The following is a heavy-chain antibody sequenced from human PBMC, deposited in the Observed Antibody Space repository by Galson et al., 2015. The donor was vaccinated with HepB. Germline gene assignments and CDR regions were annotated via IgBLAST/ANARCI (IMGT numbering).Heavy chain of an antibody. CDR3: AKEDYDSSGYRYFDY. Sequence: SLRLSCAASGFTFSSYGMHWVRQAPGKGLEWVAVVSSDGSNKYYADSVKGRFTVSRDNSKNTLYLQMNSLRAEDTAVYYCAKEDYDSSGYRYFDYLGQGTLVTVSS. CDR1: GFTFSSYG. CDR2: VSSDGSNK. J-gene: IGHJ4*02. V-gene: IGHV3-30*18. D-gene: IGHD3-22*01.